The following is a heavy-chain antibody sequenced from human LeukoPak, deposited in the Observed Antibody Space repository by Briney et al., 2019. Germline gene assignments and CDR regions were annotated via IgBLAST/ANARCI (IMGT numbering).Heavy chain of an antibody. J-gene: IGHJ4*02. Sequence: GASVKVSCKASGYTFTSYYMHWVRQAPGQGLEWMGIINPSGGSTSYAQKFQGRVTMTRDTSTGTVYMGLSSLRSEDTAVYYCASRLIGYGSGFVDYWGQGTLVTVSS. CDR3: ASRLIGYGSGFVDY. V-gene: IGHV1-46*01. CDR1: GYTFTSYY. D-gene: IGHD3-10*01. CDR2: INPSGGST.